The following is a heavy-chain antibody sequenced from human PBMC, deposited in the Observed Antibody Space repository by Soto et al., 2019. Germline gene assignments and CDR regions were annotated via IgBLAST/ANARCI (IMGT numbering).Heavy chain of an antibody. CDR2: INPNSGGT. V-gene: IGHV1-2*04. CDR3: ARNQWLEFDVFDV. Sequence: ASVKVSCKASGYTFTGSYMHWVRQAPGQGLEWMGWINPNSGGTNYAQKFQGWVIMTRDTSISTAYMELSRLRSDDTAVYYCARNQWLEFDVFDVWGQGTMVTVSS. CDR1: GYTFTGSY. D-gene: IGHD6-19*01. J-gene: IGHJ3*01.